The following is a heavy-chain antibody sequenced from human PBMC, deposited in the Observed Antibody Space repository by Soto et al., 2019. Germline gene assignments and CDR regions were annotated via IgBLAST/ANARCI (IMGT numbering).Heavy chain of an antibody. J-gene: IGHJ4*02. V-gene: IGHV4-31*03. D-gene: IGHD2-15*01. Sequence: SETLSLTCTVSGGSISSGACYWSWIRQHPGRGLEWIGHIYYSGSTFYNSSLKSRVTISVDTSKNQFSLKLSSVTAADTAVYYCARVYCSGGSCYRFDYWGQGTLVT. CDR1: GGSISSGACY. CDR3: ARVYCSGGSCYRFDY. CDR2: IYYSGST.